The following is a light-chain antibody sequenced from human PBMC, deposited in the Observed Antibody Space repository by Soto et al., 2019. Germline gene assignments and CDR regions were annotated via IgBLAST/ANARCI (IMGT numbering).Light chain of an antibody. J-gene: IGLJ1*01. CDR1: SSDVGFYKY. Sequence: QSALTQPASVSGSPGQSITISCTGTSSDVGFYKYVSWYQHHPGKAPKLMIYEVSNRPSGVSNRFSGSKSGNTASLTIPGLQAEDEADYYCSSYTSSSPCVFGTGTKITVL. CDR3: SSYTSSSPCV. V-gene: IGLV2-14*01. CDR2: EVS.